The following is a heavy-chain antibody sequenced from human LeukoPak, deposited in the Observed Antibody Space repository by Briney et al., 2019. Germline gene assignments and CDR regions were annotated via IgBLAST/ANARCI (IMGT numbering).Heavy chain of an antibody. J-gene: IGHJ3*02. CDR2: ISYDGSNK. D-gene: IGHD4-17*01. CDR3: QIHPTYDYGTCDAVDI. V-gene: IGHV3-30*03. Sequence: PGGSLRLSCEASGFTFDSYGMHWVRQAPGQGLEWVAVISYDGSNKYYVDSVKGRFTISRDNSKNTVYLQMNSLRPEDTTVYYCQIHPTYDYGTCDAVDIWGPGTMVTVSS. CDR1: GFTFDSYG.